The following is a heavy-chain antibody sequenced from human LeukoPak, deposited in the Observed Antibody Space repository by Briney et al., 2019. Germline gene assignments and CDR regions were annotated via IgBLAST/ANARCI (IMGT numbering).Heavy chain of an antibody. CDR1: GFTVSSNY. CDR2: IYSGGST. D-gene: IGHD2-21*02. V-gene: IGHV3-53*01. CDR3: ARDLIVVVTAD. J-gene: IGHJ4*02. Sequence: PGGSLRLSCAASGFTVSSNYMSWVRQAPGKGLEWVSVIYSGGSTYYADSVKGRFTISRDNSKNTLYFQMNSLRAEDTAVYYCARDLIVVVTADWGQGTLVTVSS.